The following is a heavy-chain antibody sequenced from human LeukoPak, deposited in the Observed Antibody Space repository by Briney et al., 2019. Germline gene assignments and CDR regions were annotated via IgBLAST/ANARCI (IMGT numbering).Heavy chain of an antibody. Sequence: GESLKISSKGSGYSFTSCWNSWVRQMPGKGLEWMGRIDPSDSYTNYSPSFQGHVTISADKSISTAYLQWSSLKASDTAMYYCAKYGDYGGFQFDPWGQGTLVTVSS. CDR1: GYSFTSCW. V-gene: IGHV5-10-1*01. D-gene: IGHD4-17*01. J-gene: IGHJ5*02. CDR3: AKYGDYGGFQFDP. CDR2: IDPSDSYT.